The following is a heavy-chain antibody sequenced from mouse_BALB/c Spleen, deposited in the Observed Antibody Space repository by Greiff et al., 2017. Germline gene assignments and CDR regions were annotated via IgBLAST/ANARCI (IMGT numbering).Heavy chain of an antibody. Sequence: DVQLQESGGGLVQPGGSRKLSCAASGFTFSSFGMHWVRQAPEKGLEWVAYISSGSSTIYYADTVKGRFTISRDNPKNTLFLQMTSLRSEDTAMYYCARSGGGNYLYAMDYWGQGTSVTVSS. V-gene: IGHV5-17*02. J-gene: IGHJ4*01. CDR3: ARSGGGNYLYAMDY. D-gene: IGHD2-1*01. CDR1: GFTFSSFG. CDR2: ISSGSSTI.